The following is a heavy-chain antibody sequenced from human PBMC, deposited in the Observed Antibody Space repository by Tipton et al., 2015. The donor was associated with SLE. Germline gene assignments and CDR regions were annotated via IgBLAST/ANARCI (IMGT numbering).Heavy chain of an antibody. CDR3: ARGRRSFYYGSGSLIFDY. CDR1: GASIRNYY. D-gene: IGHD3-10*01. Sequence: TLSLTCTVSGASIRNYYWSWIRQPPGKGLEWIGYIYYSGSTNYNPSLKSRVTISVDTSKNQLSLKLSSVTAADTAVYYCARGRRSFYYGSGSLIFDYWGQGTLVTVSS. CDR2: IYYSGST. V-gene: IGHV4-59*12. J-gene: IGHJ4*02.